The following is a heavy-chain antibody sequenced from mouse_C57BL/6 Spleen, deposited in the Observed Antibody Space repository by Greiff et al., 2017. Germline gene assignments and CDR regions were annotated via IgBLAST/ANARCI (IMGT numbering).Heavy chain of an antibody. CDR2: IDPSDSYT. CDR3: ARGNGSSYRGYYFDY. Sequence: QVQLQQPGAELVMPGASVKLSCKASGYTFTSYWMHWVKQRPGQGLEWIGEIDPSDSYTNYNQKFKGKSTLTVDKSSSTAYMQLSSLTSEYSAVYYCARGNGSSYRGYYFDYWGQGATLTVSS. D-gene: IGHD1-1*01. J-gene: IGHJ2*01. CDR1: GYTFTSYW. V-gene: IGHV1-69*01.